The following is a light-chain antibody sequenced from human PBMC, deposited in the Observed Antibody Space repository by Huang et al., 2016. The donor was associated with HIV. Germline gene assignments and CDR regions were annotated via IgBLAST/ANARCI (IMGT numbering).Light chain of an antibody. CDR3: QQYFSSPPLT. CDR1: QGISNS. CDR2: AA. V-gene: IGKV1-NL1*01. Sequence: DIQMTQSPSSLSTSVGDRVTITCRASQGISNSLAWYQQKPGRAPKLLLYAASRFSGRGSGTDYTLTISRLQPEDFATYYCQQYFSSPPLTFGGGTKVEIK. J-gene: IGKJ4*01.